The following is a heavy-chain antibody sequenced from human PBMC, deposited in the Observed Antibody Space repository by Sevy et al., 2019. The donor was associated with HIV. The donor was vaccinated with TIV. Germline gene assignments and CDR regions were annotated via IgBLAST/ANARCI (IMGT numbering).Heavy chain of an antibody. CDR3: AIVFCRQDTFGGVIVIGSPPDY. CDR1: GYTFTSYG. CDR2: ISAYNGNT. V-gene: IGHV1-18*04. J-gene: IGHJ4*02. D-gene: IGHD3-16*02. Sequence: ASVKVSCKASGYTFTSYGISWVRQAPGQGLEWMGWISAYNGNTNYAQKLQGRVTMTTDTSTSTAYMELRCLRSDDTAVYYCAIVFCRQDTFGGVIVIGSPPDYWGQGTLVTVSS.